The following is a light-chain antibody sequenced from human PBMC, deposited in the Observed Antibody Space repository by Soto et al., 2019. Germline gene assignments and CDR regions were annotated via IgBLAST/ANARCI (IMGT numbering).Light chain of an antibody. CDR3: SSYTSNNAHV. CDR1: TNDVGAFDY. CDR2: EIF. Sequence: QSALTQPASVSASPGQSISISCTGTTNDVGAFDYVSWYQQHPGKPPKLIIYEIFNRPSGVSHRFSGSKSGNSASLTISGLQAEDEADYYCSSYTSNNAHVFGGGTKVIVL. V-gene: IGLV2-14*01. J-gene: IGLJ2*01.